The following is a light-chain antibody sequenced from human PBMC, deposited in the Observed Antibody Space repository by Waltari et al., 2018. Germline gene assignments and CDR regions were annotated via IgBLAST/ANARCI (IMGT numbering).Light chain of an antibody. V-gene: IGLV2-23*01. Sequence: QSALSQPASVSGSPGQSLTIPCTGASTDLASYNLVAWYQHHPTRAPKLIIYEATKRPSGISHRFSGAKSGATASLRISGLQADDEADYYCCSYTGSSTSYGCGGGTKVTVL. CDR3: CSYTGSSTSYG. CDR2: EAT. J-gene: IGLJ1*01. CDR1: STDLASYNL.